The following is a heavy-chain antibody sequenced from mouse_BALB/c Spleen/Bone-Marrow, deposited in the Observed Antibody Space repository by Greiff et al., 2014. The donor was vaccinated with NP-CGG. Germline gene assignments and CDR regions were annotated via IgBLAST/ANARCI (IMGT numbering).Heavy chain of an antibody. Sequence: VQLEESGGGLVRSGASVKLSCTGSGFNIKDSYIHWVKQRPGQGLEWIGWIDPENGDTDYAPKFQGKATMTADTSSNTAYLQLSSLTSEDTAGYYCTPYGNYRWEYWGQGTSVTVSS. J-gene: IGHJ4*01. V-gene: IGHV14-4*02. CDR2: IDPENGDT. CDR3: TPYGNYRWEY. D-gene: IGHD2-10*02. CDR1: GFNIKDSY.